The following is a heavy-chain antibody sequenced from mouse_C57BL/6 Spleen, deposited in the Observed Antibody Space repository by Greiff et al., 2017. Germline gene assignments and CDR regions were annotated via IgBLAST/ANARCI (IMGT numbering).Heavy chain of an antibody. J-gene: IGHJ2*01. CDR2: IDPSDSYT. CDR1: GYTFTSYW. CDR3: ARSNYYGNYFDY. V-gene: IGHV1-59*01. D-gene: IGHD2-1*01. Sequence: QVQLKQPGAELVRPGTSVKLSCKASGYTFTSYWMHWVKQRPGQGLEWIGVIDPSDSYTNYNQKFKGKATLTVDTSSSTAYMQLSSLTSEDSAVYYCARSNYYGNYFDYWGQGTTLTVSS.